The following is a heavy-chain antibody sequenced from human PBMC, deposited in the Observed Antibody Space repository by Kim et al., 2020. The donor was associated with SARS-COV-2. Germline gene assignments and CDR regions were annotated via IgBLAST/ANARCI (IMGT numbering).Heavy chain of an antibody. Sequence: SRVTISVDTSKNQFSLKLSSVTAADTAVYYCARDYYYDSSGYYLNPNFDYWGQGTLVTVSS. J-gene: IGHJ4*02. V-gene: IGHV4-34*01. CDR3: ARDYYYDSSGYYLNPNFDY. D-gene: IGHD3-22*01.